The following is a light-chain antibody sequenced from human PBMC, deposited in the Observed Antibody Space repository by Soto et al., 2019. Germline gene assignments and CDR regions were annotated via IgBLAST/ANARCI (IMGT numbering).Light chain of an antibody. CDR1: QSISSW. J-gene: IGKJ4*01. CDR3: QQYKSFSLT. V-gene: IGKV1-5*03. Sequence: DIQMTQSPSTLSASVGDRVTITCRASQSISSWLAWYQQKPGKAPKLLIYKTSNLESGVRSRFSGSGSGTEFSLTISSLQPDDFATYYCQQYKSFSLTFGGGTRVEVK. CDR2: KTS.